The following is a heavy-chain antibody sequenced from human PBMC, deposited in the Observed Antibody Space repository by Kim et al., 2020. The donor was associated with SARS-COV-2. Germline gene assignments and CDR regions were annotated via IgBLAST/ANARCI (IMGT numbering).Heavy chain of an antibody. J-gene: IGHJ4*02. V-gene: IGHV3-30*02. D-gene: IGHD3-22*01. Sequence: KGRFTISRDNSKNTLYLELNSLRVDDTAVYYCAKDLQTGIGYLSITAAEHWGQGTLVTVSS. CDR3: AKDLQTGIGYLSITAAEH.